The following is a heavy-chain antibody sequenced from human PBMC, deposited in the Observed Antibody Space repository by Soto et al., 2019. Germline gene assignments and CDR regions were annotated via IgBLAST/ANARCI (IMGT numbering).Heavy chain of an antibody. CDR2: IYPGDSDT. CDR1: GYSFINYW. D-gene: IGHD2-2*02. Sequence: PGESLKISGKGSGYSFINYWIGWVRQMPGKGLEWMGIIYPGDSDTRYSPSFQGQVTISVDNSINTALLQWSILKASDTAMYYCARLPGYCSSTSCYTYYYYGIDVWGQGTPVTVSS. J-gene: IGHJ6*02. CDR3: ARLPGYCSSTSCYTYYYYGIDV. V-gene: IGHV5-51*03.